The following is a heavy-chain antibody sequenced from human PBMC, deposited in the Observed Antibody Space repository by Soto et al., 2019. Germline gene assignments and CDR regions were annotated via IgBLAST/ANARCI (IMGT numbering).Heavy chain of an antibody. CDR1: GGSISSGDSY. D-gene: IGHD3-22*01. CDR2: IYYSGST. Sequence: SETLSLTCTVSGGSISSGDSYWSWIRQPPGKGLEWIGYIYYSGSTYYNPSLKSRVTISVDTSKNQFSLKLSSVTAADTAVYYCARFVFDYDSSGYYFLRFYGMDVWGQGTTVT. CDR3: ARFVFDYDSSGYYFLRFYGMDV. J-gene: IGHJ6*02. V-gene: IGHV4-30-4*01.